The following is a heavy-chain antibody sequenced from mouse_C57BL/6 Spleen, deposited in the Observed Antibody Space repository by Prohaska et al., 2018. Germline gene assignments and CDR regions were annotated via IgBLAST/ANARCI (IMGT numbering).Heavy chain of an antibody. Sequence: MHWVKQSHGKSLEWIGYINPNNGGTSYNQKFKGKATLTVNKSSSTAYMELRSLTSEDSAVYYCARVYYDYDAFAYWGQGTLVTVSA. J-gene: IGHJ3*01. V-gene: IGHV1-22*01. CDR2: INPNNGGT. D-gene: IGHD2-4*01. CDR3: ARVYYDYDAFAY.